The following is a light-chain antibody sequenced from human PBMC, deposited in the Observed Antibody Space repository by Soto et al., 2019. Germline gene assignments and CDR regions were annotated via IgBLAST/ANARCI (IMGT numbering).Light chain of an antibody. CDR1: QSVSSY. J-gene: IGKJ2*01. CDR3: QQRSNWPVT. CDR2: DAS. V-gene: IGKV3-11*01. Sequence: EIVLTQSPATLSLSPGERATLSCRASQSVSSYLAWYQQKPGQAPRLLIYDASNRATGIPARFSGSGSGTDVTLTISSREPEEFAVYYCQQRSNWPVTFGQGTKLEIK.